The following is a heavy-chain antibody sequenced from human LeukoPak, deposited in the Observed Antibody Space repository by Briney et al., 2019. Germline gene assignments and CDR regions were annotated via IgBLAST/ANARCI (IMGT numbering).Heavy chain of an antibody. J-gene: IGHJ4*02. CDR1: GGSISSSSYY. CDR2: IFYSGST. Sequence: SETLSLTCTISGGSISSSSYYWGWIRQPPGKGLEWIGYIFYSGSTYYNPSLKSRVTISVDTSKNQFSLRLSSVTAADTAMYYCTRLLPYFDHWGQGKLVTVSS. CDR3: TRLLPYFDH. V-gene: IGHV4-39*01.